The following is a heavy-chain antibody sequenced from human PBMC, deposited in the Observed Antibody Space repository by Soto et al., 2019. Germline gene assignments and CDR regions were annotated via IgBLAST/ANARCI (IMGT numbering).Heavy chain of an antibody. D-gene: IGHD5-18*01. CDR3: AKDQSRFGYSYGYATFDY. V-gene: IGHV3-23*01. Sequence: EVQLLESGGGLVQPGGSLRLSCAASGFTFSSYAMSWVRQAPGKWLEWVSAISGSGGSTYYADSVKGRFTISRDNYKHTLYLQRNSLRAEDTAVYYCAKDQSRFGYSYGYATFDYWGQGTLVTVSS. J-gene: IGHJ4*02. CDR2: ISGSGGST. CDR1: GFTFSSYA.